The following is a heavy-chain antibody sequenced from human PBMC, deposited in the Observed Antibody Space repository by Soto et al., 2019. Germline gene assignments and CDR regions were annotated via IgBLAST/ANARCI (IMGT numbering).Heavy chain of an antibody. D-gene: IGHD2-21*01. CDR1: GFTFISYA. CDR3: ARDGVLLYFDS. Sequence: HPGGSLRLSCAASGFTFISYAMHWVRQAPGKGLEWVAVISYDGSNKYYADSVKGRFTISRDNSKNTLYLQMNSLRAEDTAVYYCARDGVLLYFDSWGRGTLVNVSS. V-gene: IGHV3-30-3*01. J-gene: IGHJ4*02. CDR2: ISYDGSNK.